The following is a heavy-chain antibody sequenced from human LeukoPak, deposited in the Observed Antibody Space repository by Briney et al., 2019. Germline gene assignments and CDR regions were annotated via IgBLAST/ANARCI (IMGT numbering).Heavy chain of an antibody. D-gene: IGHD3-10*01. CDR2: ISGSGGST. V-gene: IGHV3-23*01. Sequence: WGSLRLSCAASGFTFSSYAMSWVRQAPGKGLEWVSAISGSGGSTYYADSVKGRFTISRDNSKNTLYLQMNSLRAEDTAVYYCARDLVPYYYGSGVWGQGTLVTVSS. J-gene: IGHJ4*02. CDR3: ARDLVPYYYGSGV. CDR1: GFTFSSYA.